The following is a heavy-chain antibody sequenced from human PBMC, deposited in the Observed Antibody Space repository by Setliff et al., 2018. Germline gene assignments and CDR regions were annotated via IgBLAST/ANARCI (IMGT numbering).Heavy chain of an antibody. D-gene: IGHD3-9*01. CDR3: ARDGALRYFDWLLNDAFDI. Sequence: PGGSLRLSCAASGFTFSSYWMSWVRQAPGKGLEWVANIKQDGSEKYYVDSVKGRFTISRDNAKNSLYLQMNSLRAEDTAVYYCARDGALRYFDWLLNDAFDIWGQGTMVTVSS. V-gene: IGHV3-7*01. J-gene: IGHJ3*02. CDR2: IKQDGSEK. CDR1: GFTFSSYW.